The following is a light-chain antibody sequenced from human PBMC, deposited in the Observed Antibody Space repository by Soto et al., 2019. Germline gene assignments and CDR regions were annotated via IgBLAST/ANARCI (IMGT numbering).Light chain of an antibody. CDR1: QGISSY. J-gene: IGKJ2*01. V-gene: IGKV3-11*01. CDR3: QQRGNWPRT. Sequence: EIVLTQSPATLSLSPGERATLSGRASQGISSYLGWYQHKPGQAPRLLIYDASNRATDIPARFSGSGSGTDFTLTISSLEPEDFAVYYCQQRGNWPRTFGQGTKLEIK. CDR2: DAS.